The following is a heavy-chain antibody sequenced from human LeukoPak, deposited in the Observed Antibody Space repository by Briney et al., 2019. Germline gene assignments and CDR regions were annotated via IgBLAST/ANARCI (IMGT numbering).Heavy chain of an antibody. CDR2: ISSSGSTI. D-gene: IGHD3-16*01. J-gene: IGHJ4*02. Sequence: PGGSLRLSCAASGFTVSSNYMSWVRQAPGKGLEWVSYISSSGSTIYYADSVKGRFTIFRDNAKNSLYLQMNSLRAEDTAVYYCARVAFLRELFLLFDYWGQGTLVTVSS. V-gene: IGHV3-11*01. CDR3: ARVAFLRELFLLFDY. CDR1: GFTVSSNY.